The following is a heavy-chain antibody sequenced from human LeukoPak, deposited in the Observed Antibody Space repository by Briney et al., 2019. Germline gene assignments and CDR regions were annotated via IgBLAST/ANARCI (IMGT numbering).Heavy chain of an antibody. CDR2: ISSTGSNT. V-gene: IGHV3-11*04. CDR3: ARDQGGITMVRGVIGYFDY. D-gene: IGHD3-10*01. Sequence: GGSLRLSCAASGFTFSDYYMSWIRQAPGKGLEWVSYISSTGSNTYYADSVKGRFTISRDNAKNSLYLQMNGLRAEDTAVYYCARDQGGITMVRGVIGYFDYWGQGTLVTVSS. CDR1: GFTFSDYY. J-gene: IGHJ4*02.